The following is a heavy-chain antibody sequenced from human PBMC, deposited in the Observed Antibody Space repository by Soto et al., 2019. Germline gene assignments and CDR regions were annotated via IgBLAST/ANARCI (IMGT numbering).Heavy chain of an antibody. V-gene: IGHV3-48*01. Sequence: GGSLRLSCAASGFTLSSYNMNWVRQTPVKGLEWVSYISIYSDTIYYADSVTGRFTISRDNAKNSLYLQMDSLRAEDTAVYYCARDGVGFD. J-gene: IGHJ3*01. CDR2: ISIYSDTI. D-gene: IGHD3-3*01. CDR3: ARDGVGFD. CDR1: GFTLSSYN.